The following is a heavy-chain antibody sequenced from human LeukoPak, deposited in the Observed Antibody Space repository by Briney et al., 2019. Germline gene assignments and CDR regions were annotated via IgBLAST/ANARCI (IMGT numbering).Heavy chain of an antibody. Sequence: PSETLSLTCAVYGGSFSGYYWSWIRQPPGKGLEWIGEINHSGSTNYNPSLKSRVTISVDTSKNQFSLKPSSVTAADTAVYYCARGVLVAVIRSDAFDIWGQGTMVTVSS. V-gene: IGHV4-34*01. J-gene: IGHJ3*02. CDR1: GGSFSGYY. CDR3: ARGVLVAVIRSDAFDI. CDR2: INHSGST. D-gene: IGHD3-22*01.